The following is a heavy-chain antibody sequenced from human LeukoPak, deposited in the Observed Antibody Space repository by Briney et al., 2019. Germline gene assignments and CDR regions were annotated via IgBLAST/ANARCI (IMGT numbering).Heavy chain of an antibody. Sequence: GESLKISCKGSGYYFNNYWITWVRQMPGKGLEWMGIIYPDDSQTRYSPSFQGQVTISADKSIRTAYLQWRSLKASDTAMYYCARRSFRAVAGSFEIWGQGTMVTVSS. J-gene: IGHJ3*02. CDR1: GYYFNNYW. D-gene: IGHD6-19*01. CDR2: IYPDDSQT. V-gene: IGHV5-51*01. CDR3: ARRSFRAVAGSFEI.